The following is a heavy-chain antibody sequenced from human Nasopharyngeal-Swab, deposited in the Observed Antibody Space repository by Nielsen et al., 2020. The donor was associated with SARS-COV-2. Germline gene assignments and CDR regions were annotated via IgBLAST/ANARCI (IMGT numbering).Heavy chain of an antibody. J-gene: IGHJ4*02. CDR3: AKQSWGYSYGYYFDY. Sequence: VRQAPGKGLEWVAVIWYDGSNKYYADSVKGRFTISRDNSKNTLYLQMNSLGAEDTAVYYCAKQSWGYSYGYYFDYWGQGTLVTVSS. D-gene: IGHD5-18*01. V-gene: IGHV3-33*06. CDR2: IWYDGSNK.